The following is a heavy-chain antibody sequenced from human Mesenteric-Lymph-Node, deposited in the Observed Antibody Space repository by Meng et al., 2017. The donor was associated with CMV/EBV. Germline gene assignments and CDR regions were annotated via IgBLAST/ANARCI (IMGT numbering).Heavy chain of an antibody. J-gene: IGHJ5*02. CDR2: IYYSGST. CDR3: ARVFRIQSGFGWFDP. V-gene: IGHV4-59*01. D-gene: IGHD3-3*01. Sequence: SETLSLTCAVYGGSFSGYYWSWIRQPPGKGLEWIGYIYYSGSTNYNPSLRSRVTISLDTSKNQFSLKLSSVTAADTALYYCARVFRIQSGFGWFDPWGQGTLVTVSS. CDR1: GGSFSGYY.